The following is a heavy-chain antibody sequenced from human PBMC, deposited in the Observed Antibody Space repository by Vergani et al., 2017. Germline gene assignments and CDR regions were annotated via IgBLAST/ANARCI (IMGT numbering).Heavy chain of an antibody. CDR3: TGDNHSWQRADR. D-gene: IGHD6-13*01. CDR1: FDSIRNLY. J-gene: IGHJ5*02. Sequence: QVQLQESGPGLVKSSETLSLTCSVSFDSIRNLYCNWIRQHPGKGLEWIGSIHSGENTNYNPSLKTRVTISVDTSKSQFSLGLTSVTAADSAIYYCTGDNHSWQRADRWGQGLLVSVSS. CDR2: IHSGENT. V-gene: IGHV4-59*11.